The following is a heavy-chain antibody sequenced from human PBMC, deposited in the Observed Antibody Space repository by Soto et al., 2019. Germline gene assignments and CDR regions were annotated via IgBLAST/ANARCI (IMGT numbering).Heavy chain of an antibody. CDR1: GFTFSGFG. J-gene: IGHJ4*02. Sequence: QVQLVESGGGVVQPGRSLRLSCAASGFTFSGFGMHWVHQAPGKGLEWVAIIWYDGSDKYYADSVKGRFTISRDNSKNTLYLQMNSLRAEDTAVYHCAFGNLSYYFDFWGQGTPVTVSS. V-gene: IGHV3-33*01. CDR3: AFGNLSYYFDF. D-gene: IGHD3-16*01. CDR2: IWYDGSDK.